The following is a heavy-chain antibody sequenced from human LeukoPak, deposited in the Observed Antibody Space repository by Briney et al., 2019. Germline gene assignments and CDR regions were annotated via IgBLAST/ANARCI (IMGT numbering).Heavy chain of an antibody. CDR3: ARDSIAARYYFDY. CDR2: ISSSGTI. V-gene: IGHV3-11*04. D-gene: IGHD6-6*01. J-gene: IGHJ4*02. CDR1: GFTFSDYY. Sequence: GGSLRLSCAASGFTFSDYYMSWIRQAPGKGLEWVSYISSSGTIYNADSVKGRFTISRDNAKNSLYLQMNSLRAEDTAVYYCARDSIAARYYFDYRGQGTLVTVSS.